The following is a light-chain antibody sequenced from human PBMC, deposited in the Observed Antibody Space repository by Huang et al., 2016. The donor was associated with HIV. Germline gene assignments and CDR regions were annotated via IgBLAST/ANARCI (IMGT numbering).Light chain of an antibody. J-gene: IGKJ2*01. CDR2: GAS. CDR3: QQYNKWPPYT. CDR1: ESILRN. V-gene: IGKV3-15*01. Sequence: VMTQSPATLSVSPGERATLSCRASESILRNLAWYQQRPGQPPRLLIYGASVRLPGIADMFRGSGSGTEFSLTISSLQSEDFAVYYCQQYNKWPPYTYGQGTKLEIK.